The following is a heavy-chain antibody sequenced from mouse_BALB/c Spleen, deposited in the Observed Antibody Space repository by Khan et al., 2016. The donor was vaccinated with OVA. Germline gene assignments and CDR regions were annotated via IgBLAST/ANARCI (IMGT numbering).Heavy chain of an antibody. CDR1: GFTFSNYG. V-gene: IGHV5-6-5*01. J-gene: IGHJ3*01. CDR3: ARDYWFVY. CDR2: ISSGGNT. Sequence: EVQLVESGGGLVKPGGSLKVSCAASGFTFSNYGMSWVRQTPEKRLEWVASISSGGNTYYPDNVKGRFTISRENARNILYLQMSSLRSEDTAMYYCARDYWFVYWGQGTLVTVSA.